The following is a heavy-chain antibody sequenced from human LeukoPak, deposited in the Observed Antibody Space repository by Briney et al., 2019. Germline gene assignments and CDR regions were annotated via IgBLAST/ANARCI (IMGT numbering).Heavy chain of an antibody. CDR1: GGSISSSSYY. V-gene: IGHV4-39*07. CDR2: IYYSGST. CDR3: AREAAAGSVWFDP. D-gene: IGHD6-13*01. J-gene: IGHJ5*02. Sequence: SETLSLTCTVSGGSISSSSYYWGWIRQPPGKGLEWIGSIYYSGSTYYNPSLKSRVTISVDTSKNQFSLKLSSVTAADTAVYYCAREAAAGSVWFDPWGQGTLVTVSS.